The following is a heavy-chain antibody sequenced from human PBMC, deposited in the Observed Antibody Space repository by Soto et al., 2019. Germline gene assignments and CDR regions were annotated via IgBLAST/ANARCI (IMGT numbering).Heavy chain of an antibody. CDR3: ARTYPSTARDFDY. J-gene: IGHJ4*02. D-gene: IGHD6-6*01. V-gene: IGHV3-7*05. Sequence: EVQLVESGGGLVQPGGSLRLSCAASGFTFSSYWMSWVRQAPGKGLEWVANIKQDGGGKHYVDSVKGRFTISRDNADNSLYLQMNNLRAEDTAVYYCARTYPSTARDFDYWGQGTLVTVSS. CDR2: IKQDGGGK. CDR1: GFTFSSYW.